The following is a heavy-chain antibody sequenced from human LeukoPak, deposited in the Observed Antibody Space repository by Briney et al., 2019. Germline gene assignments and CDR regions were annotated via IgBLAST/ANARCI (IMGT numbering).Heavy chain of an antibody. D-gene: IGHD6-13*01. CDR1: GFTFSSYW. CDR3: ARSPPQDSWYYFDY. Sequence: GGSLRLSCAASGFTFSSYWMSWVRQAPGKGLEWVANIKQDGSEKYYADSVKGRFTISRDNSKNTLYLQMNSLRAEDTAVYYCARSPPQDSWYYFDYWGQGTLVTVSS. CDR2: IKQDGSEK. J-gene: IGHJ4*02. V-gene: IGHV3-7*01.